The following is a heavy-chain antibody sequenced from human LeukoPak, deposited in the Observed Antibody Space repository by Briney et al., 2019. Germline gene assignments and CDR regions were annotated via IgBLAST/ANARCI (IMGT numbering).Heavy chain of an antibody. Sequence: PGGSLRLSCAASGFTFSSYGMHWVRQAPGKGLEWVAFIRYDGSNKYYADSVKGRFTIPRDNSKNTLYLQMNSLRAEDTAVYYCAKDPYTMVRGVVDYWGQGTLVTVSS. CDR1: GFTFSSYG. V-gene: IGHV3-30*02. D-gene: IGHD3-10*01. J-gene: IGHJ4*02. CDR3: AKDPYTMVRGVVDY. CDR2: IRYDGSNK.